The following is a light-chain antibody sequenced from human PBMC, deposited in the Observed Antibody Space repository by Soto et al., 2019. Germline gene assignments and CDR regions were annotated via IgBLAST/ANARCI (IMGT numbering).Light chain of an antibody. CDR2: DAS. V-gene: IGKV3-11*01. CDR3: QQRSTTWT. Sequence: EIVLTQSPATLSLSPGERATLSCRASQSVSSYLAWYQQKPGAAPRLLIYDASNRATGIPARFSGSGSGTDFTLTISSLEPEDFAVYYFQQRSTTWTFGQGTKVEIK. J-gene: IGKJ1*01. CDR1: QSVSSY.